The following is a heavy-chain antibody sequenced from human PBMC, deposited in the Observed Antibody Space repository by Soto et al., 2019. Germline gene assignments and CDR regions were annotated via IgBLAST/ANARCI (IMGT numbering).Heavy chain of an antibody. V-gene: IGHV4-39*01. Sequence: SETLSLTCNVSGGSISSSSYYWVWIRQPPGKGLEWIGHIFHTGSTYYNPSLKSRVTISVGTSKNQFSLKLSSVTATDTAVYYCARRRIVVTTNFDYWGQGTLVTVSS. CDR3: ARRRIVVTTNFDY. J-gene: IGHJ4*02. CDR2: IFHTGST. D-gene: IGHD1-26*01. CDR1: GGSISSSSYY.